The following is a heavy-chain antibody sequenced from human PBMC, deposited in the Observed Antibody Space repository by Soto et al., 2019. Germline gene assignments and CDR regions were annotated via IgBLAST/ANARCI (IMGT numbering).Heavy chain of an antibody. CDR2: IIPIFDTA. Sequence: GASVKVSCKASGGTFQNYAISWVRQAPGQGLEWMGGIIPIFDTANYAQKFQGRVTITADESTSTAYMELSSLRSEDTAVYYCAREGVRDIVVVVAATQPLDYYYYGMDVWGQGTTVTVSS. V-gene: IGHV1-69*13. J-gene: IGHJ6*02. D-gene: IGHD2-15*01. CDR3: AREGVRDIVVVVAATQPLDYYYYGMDV. CDR1: GGTFQNYA.